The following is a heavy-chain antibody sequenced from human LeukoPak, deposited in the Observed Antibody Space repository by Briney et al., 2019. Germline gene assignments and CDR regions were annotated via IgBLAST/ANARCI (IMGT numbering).Heavy chain of an antibody. J-gene: IGHJ3*02. V-gene: IGHV3-11*04. CDR2: ISSSGSTI. CDR3: ARAKYDSSRYYYRGFDI. Sequence: KTGGSLRLSCAASGFTFSDYYMSWIRQAPGKGLEWVSYISSSGSTIYYADSVKGRFTISRDNAKNSLYLQMNSLSAEDTAVYSCARAKYDSSRYYYRGFDIWGQGTMVTVSS. D-gene: IGHD3-22*01. CDR1: GFTFSDYY.